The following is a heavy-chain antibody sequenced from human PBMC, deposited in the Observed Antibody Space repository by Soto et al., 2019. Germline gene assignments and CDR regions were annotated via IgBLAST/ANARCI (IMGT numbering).Heavy chain of an antibody. CDR1: GGSINSADYY. V-gene: IGHV4-61*08. D-gene: IGHD6-6*01. J-gene: IGHJ6*03. Sequence: LEILSLTCTVSGGSINSADYYWSWIRQPPGKGLEWIGYIYNSGSNNYNPSLKSRVTISVDTSKNQFSLKLSSVTAADTAVYYCARDLVYMDVWGKGTTVTVSS. CDR2: IYNSGSN. CDR3: ARDLVYMDV.